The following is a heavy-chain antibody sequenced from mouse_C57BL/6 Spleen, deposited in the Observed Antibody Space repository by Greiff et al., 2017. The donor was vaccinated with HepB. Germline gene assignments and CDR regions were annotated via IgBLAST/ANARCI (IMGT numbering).Heavy chain of an antibody. J-gene: IGHJ2*01. CDR3: AREGAMVTTYYFDY. V-gene: IGHV1-76*01. CDR2: IYPGSGNT. D-gene: IGHD2-2*01. CDR1: GYTFTDYY. Sequence: QVQLKESGAELVRPGASVKLSCKASGYTFTDYYINWVKQRPGQGLEWIARIYPGSGNTYYNEKFKGKATLTAEKSSSTAYMQLSSLTSEDSAVYFCAREGAMVTTYYFDYWGQGTTLTVSS.